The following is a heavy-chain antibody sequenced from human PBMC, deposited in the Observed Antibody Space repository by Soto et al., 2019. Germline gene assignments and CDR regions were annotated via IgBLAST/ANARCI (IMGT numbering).Heavy chain of an antibody. CDR2: INPSGGST. D-gene: IGHD5-18*01. CDR3: ARDPLDVDTAMVTSGMDV. V-gene: IGHV1-46*01. J-gene: IGHJ6*02. Sequence: QVQLVQSGAEVKKPGASVKVSCKASGYTFTSYYMHWVRQAPGQGLEWMGIINPSGGSTSYAQKIQGRVIMTRDTSTSTLYMELSRLRSEDTAVYYGARDPLDVDTAMVTSGMDVWGQGTTVTVSS. CDR1: GYTFTSYY.